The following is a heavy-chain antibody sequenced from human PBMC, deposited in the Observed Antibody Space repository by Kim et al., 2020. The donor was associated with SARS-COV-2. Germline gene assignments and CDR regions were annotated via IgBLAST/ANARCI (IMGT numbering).Heavy chain of an antibody. Sequence: GRSLRLSCAASGFTVSSYVMHWVRQAPGRGLELVAATLYDGNDKYYADSVKGRFTISRDNSKNRLDLQMNSLRVEDTAVYYCARDVTVTAHYYYGMDVWG. CDR1: GFTVSSYV. D-gene: IGHD4-4*01. J-gene: IGHJ6*01. CDR3: ARDVTVTAHYYYGMDV. CDR2: TLYDGNDK. V-gene: IGHV3-33*01.